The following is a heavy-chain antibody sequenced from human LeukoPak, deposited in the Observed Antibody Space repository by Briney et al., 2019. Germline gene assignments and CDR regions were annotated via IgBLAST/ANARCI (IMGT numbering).Heavy chain of an antibody. CDR2: ISRDGSIT. CDR3: ARDIATRAEFLQH. Sequence: PGGPLRLSCAAPGFTFVDYVMHWVRKAPGKGWEWVALISRDGSITTYADSVKGRFTISRDNNKNSPYLQMNSLRTEDTALYYCARDIATRAEFLQHWGQGALVTVSS. D-gene: IGHD1-26*01. CDR1: GFTFVDYV. J-gene: IGHJ1*01. V-gene: IGHV3-43*01.